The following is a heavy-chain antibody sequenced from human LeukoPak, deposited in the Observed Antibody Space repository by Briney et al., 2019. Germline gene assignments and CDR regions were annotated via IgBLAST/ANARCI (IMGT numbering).Heavy chain of an antibody. CDR3: AGTWYGSGSYYNKRNWFDP. V-gene: IGHV4-59*08. CDR1: GGFISSYY. J-gene: IGHJ5*02. D-gene: IGHD3-10*01. Sequence: PSETLSLTCTVSGGFISSYYWSWIRQPPGKGLEWIGYIYYSGSTNYNPSLKSRVTISVDTSKNQFSLKLSSVTAADTAVYYCAGTWYGSGSYYNKRNWFDPWGQGTLVTVSS. CDR2: IYYSGST.